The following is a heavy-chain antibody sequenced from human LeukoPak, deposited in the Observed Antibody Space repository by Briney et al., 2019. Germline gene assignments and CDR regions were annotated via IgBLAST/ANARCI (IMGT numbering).Heavy chain of an antibody. J-gene: IGHJ4*02. V-gene: IGHV3-48*04. CDR1: GFTFSSYG. CDR3: ARGDYDILTGYYGVTPDY. CDR2: ISSSGSTI. Sequence: GGSLRLSCAASGFTFSSYGMSWVRQAPGKGLEWVSYISSSGSTIYYADSVKGRFTISRDNAKNSLYLQMNSLRAEDTAVYYCARGDYDILTGYYGVTPDYWGQGTLVTVSS. D-gene: IGHD3-9*01.